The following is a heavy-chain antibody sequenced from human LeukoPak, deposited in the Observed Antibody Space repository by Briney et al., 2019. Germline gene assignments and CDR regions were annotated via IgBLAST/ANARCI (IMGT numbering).Heavy chain of an antibody. CDR1: GVSITNYY. Sequence: SETLSLTCTVSGVSITNYYWAWIRQPAGKGLEWIGRMYISGSTNYNPSLKSRVSISIDKTKNQFSLKLRSVTAADTAVYFCARCMSELDYGDYAYYYHMDVWGKGTTVTVSS. V-gene: IGHV4-4*07. CDR2: MYISGST. J-gene: IGHJ6*04. CDR3: ARCMSELDYGDYAYYYHMDV. D-gene: IGHD4-17*01.